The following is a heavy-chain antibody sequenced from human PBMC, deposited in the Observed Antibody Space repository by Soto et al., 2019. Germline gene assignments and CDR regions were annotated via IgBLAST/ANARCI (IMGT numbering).Heavy chain of an antibody. D-gene: IGHD3-9*01. CDR3: AREGALRYFDWSRSGVWFDP. CDR2: ISAYNGNT. V-gene: IGHV1-18*01. J-gene: IGHJ5*02. CDR1: GYTFNSYA. Sequence: SVKVSCKASGYTFNSYAIHWVRQAPGQRLEWMGWISAYNGNTNYAQKLQGRVTMTTDTSTSTAYMELRSLRSDDTAVYYCAREGALRYFDWSRSGVWFDPWGQGTLVTVSS.